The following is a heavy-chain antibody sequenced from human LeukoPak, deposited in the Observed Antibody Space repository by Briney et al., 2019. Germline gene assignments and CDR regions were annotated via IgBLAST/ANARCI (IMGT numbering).Heavy chain of an antibody. CDR3: AKDRGRYYDSSGYYWGYYFDS. D-gene: IGHD3-22*01. V-gene: IGHV3-23*01. Sequence: GGSLRLSCAASGFTFSTYAVNWVRQAPGKWLEWVSSISGSGGGTYYADSVKGRFTISRDNSKNTLYLQMSSLRAEDTAVYYCAKDRGRYYDSSGYYWGYYFDSWGQGILVTVST. CDR2: ISGSGGGT. J-gene: IGHJ4*02. CDR1: GFTFSTYA.